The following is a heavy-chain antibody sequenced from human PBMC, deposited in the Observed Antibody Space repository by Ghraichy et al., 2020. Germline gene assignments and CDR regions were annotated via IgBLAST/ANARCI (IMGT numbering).Heavy chain of an antibody. CDR2: FSGSGGST. CDR1: GFTFSSYA. V-gene: IGHV3-23*01. Sequence: RGSLRLSCAASGFTFSSYAMSWVRQAPGKGLEWVSGFSGSGGSTYYADSVKGRFTISRDNSKNTLYLQMNSLRAEDTAVYYCAMLDAYYDFWSEGNWGQGTLVTVSS. D-gene: IGHD3-3*01. J-gene: IGHJ4*02. CDR3: AMLDAYYDFWSEGN.